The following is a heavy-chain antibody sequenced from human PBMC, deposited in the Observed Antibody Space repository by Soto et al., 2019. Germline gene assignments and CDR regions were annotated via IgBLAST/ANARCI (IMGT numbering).Heavy chain of an antibody. CDR1: GGSISGYY. Sequence: QLQLQESGPGLVKPSETLSLTCTVSGGSISGYYWSWIRQPPGKGLEWIAYIYYSGSSNSNPSLTRRVPLSVDTSKNQSSLQWSSVTAAGTAVYYCARHSNEYRKSLDYWGQGALVTVSS. V-gene: IGHV4-59*08. J-gene: IGHJ4*02. CDR3: ARHSNEYRKSLDY. CDR2: IYYSGSS. D-gene: IGHD1-1*01.